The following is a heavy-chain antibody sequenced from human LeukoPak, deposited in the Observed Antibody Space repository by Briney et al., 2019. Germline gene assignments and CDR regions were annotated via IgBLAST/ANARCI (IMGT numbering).Heavy chain of an antibody. J-gene: IGHJ4*02. CDR3: ARGRDPGSGYHFDY. Sequence: SETLSLTCTVSGGSISTYYWSWIRQPPGKGLEWIGYIYYNGNTNYNPSLKSRVTISVDTSKNQFYLKLSSVTAADTAVYYCARGRDPGSGYHFDYWGQGTLVTVSS. V-gene: IGHV4-59*01. CDR2: IYYNGNT. CDR1: GGSISTYY. D-gene: IGHD3-22*01.